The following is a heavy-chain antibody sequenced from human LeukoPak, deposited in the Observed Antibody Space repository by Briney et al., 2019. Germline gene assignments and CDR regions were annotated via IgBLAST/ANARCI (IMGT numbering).Heavy chain of an antibody. V-gene: IGHV3-23*01. J-gene: IGHJ4*02. CDR2: ISGSGGST. CDR3: AKRDDFWSGYSY. D-gene: IGHD3-3*01. Sequence: GGSLRLSCAASGFTFSSYAMSWVRQAPGKGLEWVSAISGSGGSTYYADPVKGRFTISRDNSKNTLYLQMNSLRAEDTAVYYCAKRDDFWSGYSYWGQGTLVTVSS. CDR1: GFTFSSYA.